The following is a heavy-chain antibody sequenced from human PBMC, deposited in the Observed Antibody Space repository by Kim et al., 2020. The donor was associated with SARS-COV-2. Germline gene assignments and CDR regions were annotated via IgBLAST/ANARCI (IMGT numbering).Heavy chain of an antibody. J-gene: IGHJ6*02. V-gene: IGHV3-21*01. D-gene: IGHD6-13*01. CDR2: ISSSSSYI. Sequence: GGSLRLSCAASGFTFSSYGMNWVRQAPGKGLEWVSSISSSSSYIYYADSVKGRFTISRDNAKNSLYLQMNSLRAEDTAVYYCARGGSSWYTENYYYYGMDVWGQGTTVTVSS. CDR1: GFTFSSYG. CDR3: ARGGSSWYTENYYYYGMDV.